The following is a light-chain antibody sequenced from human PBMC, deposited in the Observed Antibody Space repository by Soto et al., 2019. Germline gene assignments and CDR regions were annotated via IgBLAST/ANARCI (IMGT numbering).Light chain of an antibody. V-gene: IGLV2-14*01. J-gene: IGLJ1*01. CDR3: ATWDDSMHGYV. CDR2: EVT. CDR1: SGDIGSYNR. Sequence: QSVLTQPASVSGSPGQSITISCTGTSGDIGSYNRVSWYQQHPGKAPKLIIYEVTDRPSGVSNRFSGSKSGTSASLAISGLQSEDEADYYCATWDDSMHGYVFGTGNKVTVL.